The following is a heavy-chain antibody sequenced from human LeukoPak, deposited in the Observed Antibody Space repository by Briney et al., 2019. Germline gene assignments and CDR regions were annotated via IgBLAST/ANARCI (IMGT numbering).Heavy chain of an antibody. CDR2: MFYRGST. Sequence: SETLSLTCIVSGVSIGTSTHYWAWIRQPPGKGLEWIGSMFYRGSTYYNASLKSRVTLSVDTSRNQFSLKLRSVTASDTAIYYCVRQGGWGGAASLIDFWGQGTLVTVSS. CDR3: VRQGGWGGAASLIDF. V-gene: IGHV4-39*01. J-gene: IGHJ4*02. CDR1: GVSIGTSTHY. D-gene: IGHD2-15*01.